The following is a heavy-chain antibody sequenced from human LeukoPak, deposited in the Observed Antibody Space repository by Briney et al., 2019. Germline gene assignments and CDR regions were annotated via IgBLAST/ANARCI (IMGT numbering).Heavy chain of an antibody. CDR3: AKKTPGSSLPPAD. D-gene: IGHD2-2*01. Sequence: GGSLRLSCAASGFIISSYSRHWVRPAPGKGLEWVAYISYGGSNKHCVDSVKARFTISRDNSKITMYLKMNTLGAEDTAVYYCAKKTPGSSLPPADWGQGTLVTVSS. CDR2: ISYGGSNK. CDR1: GFIISSYS. V-gene: IGHV3-30*18. J-gene: IGHJ4*02.